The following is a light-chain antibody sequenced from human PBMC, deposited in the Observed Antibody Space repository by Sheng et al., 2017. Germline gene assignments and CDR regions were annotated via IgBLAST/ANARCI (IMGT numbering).Light chain of an antibody. Sequence: DIQMTQSPSSLSASVGDRVTITCRASQSISSYLNWYQQKPGKAPKLLIYAASSLQSGVPSRFSGSGSGTDFTLTISSLQLEDFATYYCQQSYSTPWT. CDR2: AAS. V-gene: IGKV1-39*01. CDR3: QQSYSTPWT. CDR1: QSISSY. J-gene: IGKJ1*01.